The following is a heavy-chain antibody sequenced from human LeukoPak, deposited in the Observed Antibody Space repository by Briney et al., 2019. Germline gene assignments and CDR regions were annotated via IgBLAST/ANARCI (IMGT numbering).Heavy chain of an antibody. D-gene: IGHD3-10*01. CDR3: ARRRGYYGSGGYYYYGMDV. Sequence: SETLSLTCTVSGGSISSYYWSWIRQPPGKGLEWIGYIYYSGSTNYNPSLKSRVTISVDPSKNQFSLKLSSVTAADTAVYYCARRRGYYGSGGYYYYGMDVWGQGTTVTVSS. J-gene: IGHJ6*02. V-gene: IGHV4-59*08. CDR2: IYYSGST. CDR1: GGSISSYY.